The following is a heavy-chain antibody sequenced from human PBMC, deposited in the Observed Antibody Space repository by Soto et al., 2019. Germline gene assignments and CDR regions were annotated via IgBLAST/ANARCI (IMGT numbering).Heavy chain of an antibody. J-gene: IGHJ4*02. D-gene: IGHD2-2*01. CDR2: ISGSGGST. Sequence: GGSLRLSCAASGFTFSSYAMSWVRQAPGKGLEWVSAISGSGGSTYYADSVKGRFTISRDNSKNTLYLQMNSLRAEDTAVYYCAKFLEAGAYCSSTSCYDGRHYFDYWGQGTLVTVSS. V-gene: IGHV3-23*01. CDR1: GFTFSSYA. CDR3: AKFLEAGAYCSSTSCYDGRHYFDY.